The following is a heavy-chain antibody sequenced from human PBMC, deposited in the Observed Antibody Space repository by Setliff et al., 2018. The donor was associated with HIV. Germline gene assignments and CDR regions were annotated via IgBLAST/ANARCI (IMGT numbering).Heavy chain of an antibody. D-gene: IGHD3-3*01. Sequence: GESLKISCRGSGYTFTNYWIGWVRQMPGGGLEWMGIIYPGDSDTRYSPSFEGQVTMSADKSINTAYLQWNSLKASDTAMYYCARQPTDTSGYNNWFDSWGQGTLVTVPQ. J-gene: IGHJ5*01. CDR1: GYTFTNYW. CDR2: IYPGDSDT. V-gene: IGHV5-51*01. CDR3: ARQPTDTSGYNNWFDS.